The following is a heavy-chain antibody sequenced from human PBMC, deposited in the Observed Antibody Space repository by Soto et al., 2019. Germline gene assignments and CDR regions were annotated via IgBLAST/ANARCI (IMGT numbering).Heavy chain of an antibody. CDR3: ARTPRIAARPQRRHYHYSAMDF. Sequence: GASAKLSSKASGESLSSNGINWAQQEKRKGLEWMGGIIPIFDTVNYAQKFQGRVTFTADESTSTAYLELSSLRSEDTAVYYCARTPRIAARPQRRHYHYSAMDFWGQGTTVTVSS. V-gene: IGHV1-69*13. CDR2: IIPIFDTV. CDR1: GESLSSNG. D-gene: IGHD6-6*01. J-gene: IGHJ6*02.